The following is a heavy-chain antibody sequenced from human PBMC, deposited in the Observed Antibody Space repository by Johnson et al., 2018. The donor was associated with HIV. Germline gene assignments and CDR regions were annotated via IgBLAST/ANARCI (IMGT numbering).Heavy chain of an antibody. J-gene: IGHJ3*02. V-gene: IGHV3-11*06. Sequence: QVQLVESGGGLVQPGGSLRLSCAASGFTVSSNYMSWIRQAPGKGLEWVSYYVDAVKGRFSISRDNAKNSLYLQMNSLRAEDTAVYYCARSFRDYEEDTFDIWGQGTMVTVSS. CDR3: ARSFRDYEEDTFDI. D-gene: IGHD4-17*01. CDR1: GFTVSSNY.